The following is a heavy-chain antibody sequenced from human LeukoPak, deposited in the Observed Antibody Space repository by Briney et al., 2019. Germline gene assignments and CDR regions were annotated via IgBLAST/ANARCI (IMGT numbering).Heavy chain of an antibody. D-gene: IGHD3-10*01. CDR3: ARGGGSGSYYPFDY. CDR2: ISSSGSTI. Sequence: GGSLRLSCAASGFTFSSYEMNWVRQAPGKGLEWVSYISSSGSTIYYADSVKGRFIISRDNAKNSLYLQMNSLRAEDTAVYYCARGGGSGSYYPFDYWGQGTLVTVSS. CDR1: GFTFSSYE. V-gene: IGHV3-48*03. J-gene: IGHJ4*02.